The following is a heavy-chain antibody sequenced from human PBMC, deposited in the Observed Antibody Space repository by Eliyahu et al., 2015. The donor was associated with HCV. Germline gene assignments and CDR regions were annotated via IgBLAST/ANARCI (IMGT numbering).Heavy chain of an antibody. CDR2: INHSGST. V-gene: IGHV4-34*01. D-gene: IGHD3-9*01. CDR3: ARHLLRYFDWRPAVLWFDP. CDR1: GGSFSGYY. J-gene: IGHJ5*02. Sequence: QVQLQQWGAGLLKPSETLSLTCAVYGGSFSGYYWSWIRQPPGKGLEWIGEINHSGSTNYNPSLKSRVTISVDTSKNQFSLKLSSVTAADTAVYYCARHLLRYFDWRPAVLWFDPWGQGTLVTVSS.